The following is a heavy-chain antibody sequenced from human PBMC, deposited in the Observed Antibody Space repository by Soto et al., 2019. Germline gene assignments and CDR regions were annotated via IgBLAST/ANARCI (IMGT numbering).Heavy chain of an antibody. Sequence: GGSLRLSCSGSGFTVSSFGMHWVRQAPGKGLEHVSTLSSNGLGTYYADSVKGRFTFSRDTSKNTLYLQMSSLRNEDTAVYYCVKDMGQAAVGIRYPYGLDAWGLGTTVTVSS. CDR1: GFTVSSFG. D-gene: IGHD6-13*01. CDR3: VKDMGQAAVGIRYPYGLDA. J-gene: IGHJ6*02. CDR2: LSSNGLGT. V-gene: IGHV3-64D*06.